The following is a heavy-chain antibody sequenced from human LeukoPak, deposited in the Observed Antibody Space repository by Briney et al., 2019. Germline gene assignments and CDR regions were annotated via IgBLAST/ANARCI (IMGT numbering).Heavy chain of an antibody. D-gene: IGHD3-10*01. Sequence: QPGGSLRLSCAASGVSPKSYIMYWGPQAPWKGLEWVSFICSSSKSIYYANCVKGRFAISRDNANDSLSLQMNILRDEDTAVYYCVLGSPFDYWGQGTLVTVS. CDR2: ICSSSKSI. CDR3: VLGSPFDY. J-gene: IGHJ4*02. V-gene: IGHV3-48*02. CDR1: GVSPKSYI.